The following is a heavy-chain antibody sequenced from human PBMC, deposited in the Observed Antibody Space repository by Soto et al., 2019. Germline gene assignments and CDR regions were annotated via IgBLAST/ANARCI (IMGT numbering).Heavy chain of an antibody. Sequence: GGSLRLSCVGSGFTFSTYSINWVRQAPGKGLEWVSSISSRSDIYYADSVKGRFTISRDNAKNSVSLQMNSLRAEDTAVYYCAREDTAWPLGYGLDVWGQGTTVTVSS. CDR1: GFTFSTYS. CDR2: ISSRSDI. CDR3: AREDTAWPLGYGLDV. J-gene: IGHJ6*02. D-gene: IGHD2-21*02. V-gene: IGHV3-21*01.